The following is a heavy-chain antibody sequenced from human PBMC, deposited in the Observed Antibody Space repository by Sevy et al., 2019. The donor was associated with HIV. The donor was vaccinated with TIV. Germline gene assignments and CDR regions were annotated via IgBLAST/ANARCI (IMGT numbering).Heavy chain of an antibody. Sequence: GGSLRLSCAASGLTFSTSWMKWVRQAPGKGLECVANIRPDGSETYYAHSVRGRFTISRDNARDSVFLQMNSLRVEDTAVYYCARVSSAGGGDYWGQGVLVTVSS. CDR3: ARVSSAGGGDY. J-gene: IGHJ4*02. CDR1: GLTFSTSW. V-gene: IGHV3-7*01. CDR2: IRPDGSET. D-gene: IGHD6-13*01.